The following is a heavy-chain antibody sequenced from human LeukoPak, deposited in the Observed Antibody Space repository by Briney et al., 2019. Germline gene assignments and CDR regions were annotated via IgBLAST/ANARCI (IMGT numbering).Heavy chain of an antibody. Sequence: PSETLSLTCTVSGDSIFSSSYYWGWIRQPPGKGLEWIGNIYYSGSTNYNPSLGSRVAISVDTSKNQFSLRLSSLTAADTAIYYCASWYSGTWPRQIDYWGQGTRVSVSS. V-gene: IGHV4-39*01. CDR1: GDSIFSSSYY. CDR2: IYYSGST. J-gene: IGHJ4*02. CDR3: ASWYSGTWPRQIDY. D-gene: IGHD6-13*01.